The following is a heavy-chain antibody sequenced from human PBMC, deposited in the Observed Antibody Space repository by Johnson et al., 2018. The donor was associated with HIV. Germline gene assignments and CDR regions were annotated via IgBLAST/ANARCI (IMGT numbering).Heavy chain of an antibody. CDR2: INNSGGST. D-gene: IGHD1-26*01. Sequence: VQLVESGGSLVLPGGSLRLSCAASGFTFSNYAMSWVRQAPGKGLEWVSTINNSGGSTYYADSVKGRFTISRDNSKNTLYLQMNSLRAEDTAVYYCARESGSSGAFDIWGQGTMVTVSS. CDR1: GFTFSNYA. CDR3: ARESGSSGAFDI. J-gene: IGHJ3*02. V-gene: IGHV3-23*04.